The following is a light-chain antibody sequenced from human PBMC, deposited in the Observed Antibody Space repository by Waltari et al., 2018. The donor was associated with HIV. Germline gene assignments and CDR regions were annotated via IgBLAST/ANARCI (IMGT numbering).Light chain of an antibody. CDR2: DVS. CDR3: SSYTSSSTSPYV. V-gene: IGLV2-14*01. J-gene: IGLJ1*01. CDR1: SSDVGGYNY. Sequence: QSALTQPASVSGSPGQSITISCTGTSSDVGGYNYVSWYQQPPGKAPKLMIYDVSKRPSGVSNRFAGSKSGNTASLTISGLQAEDEADYYCSSYTSSSTSPYVFGTGTKVTVL.